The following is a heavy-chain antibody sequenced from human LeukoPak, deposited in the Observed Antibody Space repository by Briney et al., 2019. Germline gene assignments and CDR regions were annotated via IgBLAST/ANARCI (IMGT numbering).Heavy chain of an antibody. D-gene: IGHD3-22*01. V-gene: IGHV3-7*01. CDR2: IKQDGSEK. Sequence: GGSLRLSCAASGFTFSSYWMSWVRQAPGKGLEWVANIKQDGSEKYYVDSVRGRFTISRDNAKNSLYLQMNSLRAEDTAVYYSARDYYDSSGYAYYYYYYMDVWGKGTPVTISS. CDR1: GFTFSSYW. CDR3: ARDYYDSSGYAYYYYYYMDV. J-gene: IGHJ6*03.